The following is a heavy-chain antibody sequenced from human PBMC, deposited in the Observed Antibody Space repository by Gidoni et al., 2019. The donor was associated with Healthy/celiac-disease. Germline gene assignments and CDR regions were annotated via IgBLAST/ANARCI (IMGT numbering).Heavy chain of an antibody. V-gene: IGHV3-30*18. J-gene: IGHJ3*02. CDR3: AKGGCSSTSCYPWIEGDAFDI. Sequence: QVQLVESGGGVVQPGRSLRLSCAAPGFTFSSYGMHWVRQAPGKGLEWLAVISYDGSNKYYADSVKGRFTISRDNSKNTLYLQMNSLRAEDTAVYYCAKGGCSSTSCYPWIEGDAFDIWGQGTMVTVSS. D-gene: IGHD2-2*01. CDR2: ISYDGSNK. CDR1: GFTFSSYG.